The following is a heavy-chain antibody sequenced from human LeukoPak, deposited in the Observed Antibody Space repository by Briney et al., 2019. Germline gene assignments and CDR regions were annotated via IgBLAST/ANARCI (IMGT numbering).Heavy chain of an antibody. CDR1: GYTFTSYY. CDR3: ARVQTVLRYFDWVTSYNWFDP. D-gene: IGHD3-9*01. J-gene: IGHJ5*02. V-gene: IGHV1-46*01. Sequence: ASVKVSCKASGYTFTSYYIHLVRQAPGQGFEWMAIINPSDGSTTNSQKFQGRVTMTRNTSISTAYMELSSLRSEDTAVYYCARVQTVLRYFDWVTSYNWFDPWGQGTLVTVSS. CDR2: INPSDGST.